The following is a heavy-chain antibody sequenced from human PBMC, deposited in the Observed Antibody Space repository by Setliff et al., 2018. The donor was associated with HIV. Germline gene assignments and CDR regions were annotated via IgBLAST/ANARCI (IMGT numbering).Heavy chain of an antibody. V-gene: IGHV4-59*01. CDR1: GGSIRSYF. Sequence: SETLSLTCTVSGGSIRSYFWSWIRQPPGKGLEWIGTVSYSGSTNYNPSLKSRVTISVDTSENQFSQKLSSVTAADTAVYYCARRLGAXVFYYFDYWGQGTLVTVSS. J-gene: IGHJ4*02. D-gene: IGHD3-16*01. CDR3: ARRLGAXVFYYFDY. CDR2: VSYSGST.